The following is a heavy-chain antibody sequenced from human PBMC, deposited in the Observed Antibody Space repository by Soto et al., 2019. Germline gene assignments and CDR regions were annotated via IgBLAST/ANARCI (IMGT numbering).Heavy chain of an antibody. CDR3: AKGGRQWLVTSDFNY. Sequence: VQLVESGGGVVQPGRSLRLSCAASGFTFSDYAMHWVRQAPGKGLEWVAVVSHDGRNTHYADSVKGRFTISRDSSKNAVSLERNSLRAGDTAVYYCAKGGRQWLVTSDFNYWGQGALVTVSS. J-gene: IGHJ4*02. CDR2: VSHDGRNT. V-gene: IGHV3-30*18. CDR1: GFTFSDYA. D-gene: IGHD6-19*01.